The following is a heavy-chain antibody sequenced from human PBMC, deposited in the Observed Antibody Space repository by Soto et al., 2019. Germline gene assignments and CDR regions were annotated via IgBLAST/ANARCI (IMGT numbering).Heavy chain of an antibody. Sequence: QVQLVQSGAEVKKPGSSVKVSCKASGGTFSSYAISWVRQAPGQGLEWMGGIIPIFGTANYAQKFQGRATITADESTSTAYMELSSLRSEDTAVYYCARGRDTAMAYYYGMDVWGQGTTVTVSS. CDR2: IIPIFGTA. CDR1: GGTFSSYA. CDR3: ARGRDTAMAYYYGMDV. D-gene: IGHD5-18*01. V-gene: IGHV1-69*12. J-gene: IGHJ6*02.